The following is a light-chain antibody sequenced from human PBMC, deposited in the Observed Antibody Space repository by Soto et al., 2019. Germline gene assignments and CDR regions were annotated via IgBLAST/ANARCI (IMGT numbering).Light chain of an antibody. CDR1: QSISSW. V-gene: IGKV1-5*01. Sequence: IQVTQSPSTLSASVGDRVTITCRTSQSISSWLAWYQQKPGKAPKLLICDASTLESGVPSRFSGSGSGTEFTLTISSLQPDDFATYYCQQYNSYSTFGQGTKVDIK. CDR2: DAS. CDR3: QQYNSYST. J-gene: IGKJ1*01.